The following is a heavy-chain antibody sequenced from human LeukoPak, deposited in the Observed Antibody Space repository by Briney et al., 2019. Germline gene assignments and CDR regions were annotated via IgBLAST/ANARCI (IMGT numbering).Heavy chain of an antibody. J-gene: IGHJ4*02. CDR3: ARSPPTSYCSSTNCYPRHFDY. CDR2: IYPVDSDT. V-gene: IGHV5-51*01. CDR1: GYGVATYW. Sequence: GESLKISCKGSGYGVATYWIAWVRQMPGKGLEGMGIIYPVDSDTRYSPSFQGQVSISADKSISTAYLQWSSLKASDTAMYYCARSPPTSYCSSTNCYPRHFDYWGQGTLVTVSS. D-gene: IGHD2-2*01.